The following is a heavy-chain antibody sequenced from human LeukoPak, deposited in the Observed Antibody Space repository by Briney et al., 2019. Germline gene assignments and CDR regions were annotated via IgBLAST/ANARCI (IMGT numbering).Heavy chain of an antibody. D-gene: IGHD5-12*01. CDR2: INSDGSSP. CDR3: ARDHVKWLRFGSPYNWFDP. Sequence: GGSLRLSCAASGFTFSRYWMHWVRQAPGKGLVWVARINSDGSSPSYADSVKGRFTISRDNAKNTLYLQMNSLRVEDTAVYYCARDHVKWLRFGSPYNWFDPWGQGTLVTVSS. V-gene: IGHV3-74*01. J-gene: IGHJ5*02. CDR1: GFTFSRYW.